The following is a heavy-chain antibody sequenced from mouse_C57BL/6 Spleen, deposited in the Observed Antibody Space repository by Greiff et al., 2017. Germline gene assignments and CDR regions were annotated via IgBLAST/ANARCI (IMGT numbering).Heavy chain of an antibody. J-gene: IGHJ2*01. Sequence: QVQLKQPGAELVKPGASVKLSCKASGYTFTSYWMHWVKQRPGRGLEWIGRIDPNSGGTKYNEKFKSKATLTVDKPSSTAYMQLSSLTSEDSAVYYCAREWTAQVSLDYWGQGTTLTVSS. V-gene: IGHV1-72*01. D-gene: IGHD3-2*02. CDR1: GYTFTSYW. CDR2: IDPNSGGT. CDR3: AREWTAQVSLDY.